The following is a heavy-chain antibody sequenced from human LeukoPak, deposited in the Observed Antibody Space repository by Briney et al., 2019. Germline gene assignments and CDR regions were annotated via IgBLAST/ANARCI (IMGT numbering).Heavy chain of an antibody. CDR2: INPNSGGT. CDR1: GDTFTGYY. J-gene: IGHJ6*03. CDR3: ATTGREDSSGWFSYYYYYYMDV. D-gene: IGHD6-19*01. V-gene: IGHV1-2*02. Sequence: GASVKVSCKASGDTFTGYYIHWVRQAPGQGLEWMGWINPNSGGTNYAQKFQGRVTMTRDTSISTAYMELSRLRSDDVAICFCATTGREDSSGWFSYYYYYYMDVWGKGTTVTVSS.